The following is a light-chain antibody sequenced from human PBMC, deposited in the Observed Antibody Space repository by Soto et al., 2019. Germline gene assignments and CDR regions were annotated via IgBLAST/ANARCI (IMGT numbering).Light chain of an antibody. V-gene: IGLV2-8*01. J-gene: IGLJ2*01. CDR2: EVS. CDR1: SSDVGGYNY. CDR3: VSFEASNNLL. Sequence: QSVLTQPPSASGSPGQSVTISCTGTSSDVGGYNYVSWYQQHPGKAPKLMIYEVSKRPSGVPDRFSGSKSGNTASLTVYGLQVEDEGDYYCVSFEASNNLLFGGGTKLTVL.